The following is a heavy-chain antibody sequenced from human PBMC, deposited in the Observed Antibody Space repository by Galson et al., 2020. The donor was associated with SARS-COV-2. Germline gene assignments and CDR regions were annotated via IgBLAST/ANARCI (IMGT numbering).Heavy chain of an antibody. D-gene: IGHD5-12*01. CDR3: ARRLYGDYAYVDH. Sequence: GESLKISCKGSGYNFDRYWITWVRQMPGKGLEWMGITSPSDSETIYSPSFQGQVTISADTSISTAYLQWNSLKASDTATYFCARRLYGDYAYVDHWGRGTPVIVSS. CDR1: GYNFDRYW. V-gene: IGHV5-51*01. J-gene: IGHJ4*02. CDR2: TSPSDSET.